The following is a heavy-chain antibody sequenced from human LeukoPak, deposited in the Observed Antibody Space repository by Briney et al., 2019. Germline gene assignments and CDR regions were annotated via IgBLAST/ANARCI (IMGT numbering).Heavy chain of an antibody. CDR2: IIPIFGTA. CDR3: ARDWSAGDPDY. D-gene: IGHD7-27*01. Sequence: ASVKVSCTASGGTFSSYAISWVRQAPGQGLEWMGGIIPIFGTANYAQKFQGRVTITADESTSTAYMELSSLRSEDTAVYYCARDWSAGDPDYWGQGTLVTVSS. CDR1: GGTFSSYA. V-gene: IGHV1-69*13. J-gene: IGHJ4*02.